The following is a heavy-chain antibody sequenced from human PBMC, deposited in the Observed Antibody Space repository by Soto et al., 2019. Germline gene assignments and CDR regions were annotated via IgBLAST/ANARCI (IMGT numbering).Heavy chain of an antibody. Sequence: QVQLQQWGAGLLKPSETLSLTCAVYGGSFSGYYWSWIRQPPGKGLEWIGEINHSGSTNYNPSLKSRVTISVDTSKNQFSLKLSSVTAADTAVYYCVRGRNNWFDPWGQGTLVTVSS. CDR1: GGSFSGYY. CDR3: VRGRNNWFDP. V-gene: IGHV4-34*01. J-gene: IGHJ5*02. CDR2: INHSGST.